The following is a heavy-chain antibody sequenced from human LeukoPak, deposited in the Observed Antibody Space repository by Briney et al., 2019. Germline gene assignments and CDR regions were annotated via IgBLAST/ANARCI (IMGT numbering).Heavy chain of an antibody. CDR3: ARSIAAHALLDY. CDR1: GYTFTGYY. CDR2: INPNSGGT. D-gene: IGHD6-6*01. Sequence: ASVKVSCKASGYTFTGYYMHWVRQAPGQGLEWMGWINPNSGGTNYAQKFQGRVTMTRDTPISTAYMELSRLRSDDTAVYYCARSIAAHALLDYWGQGTLVTVSS. J-gene: IGHJ4*02. V-gene: IGHV1-2*02.